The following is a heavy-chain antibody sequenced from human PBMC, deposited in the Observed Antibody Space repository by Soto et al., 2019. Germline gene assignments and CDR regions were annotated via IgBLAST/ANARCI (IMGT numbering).Heavy chain of an antibody. J-gene: IGHJ6*02. D-gene: IGHD5-12*01. V-gene: IGHV3-48*01. CDR2: ITKSSRTI. Sequence: EVQLVESGGGLVQPGVSLRLSCAASGFTFSTYSMNWVRQAPGKGLEWISYITKSSRTIYYADSVKGRFTISRDNAKNSRYQQMNSLRAEHTAVYYCTRDHGYGYGMDVWGQGTTVTGSS. CDR3: TRDHGYGYGMDV. CDR1: GFTFSTYS.